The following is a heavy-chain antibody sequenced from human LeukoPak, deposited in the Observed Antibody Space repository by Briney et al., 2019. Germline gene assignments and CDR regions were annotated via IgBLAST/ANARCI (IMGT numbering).Heavy chain of an antibody. CDR2: MNPNSGNT. CDR3: ARDLAGAAAGIIPLFDY. V-gene: IGHV1-8*03. Sequence: GASVKVSCKASGYTFTSYDINWVRQATGQGLEWMGWMNPNSGNTGYAQKFQGRVTITRNTSISTAYMELSSLRSEDTAVYYCARDLAGAAAGIIPLFDYWGQGTLVTVSS. CDR1: GYTFTSYD. D-gene: IGHD6-13*01. J-gene: IGHJ4*02.